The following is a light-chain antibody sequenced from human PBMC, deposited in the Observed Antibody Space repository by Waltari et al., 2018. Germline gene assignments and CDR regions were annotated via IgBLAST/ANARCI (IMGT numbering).Light chain of an antibody. V-gene: IGLV3-25*03. CDR1: ALPNQF. CDR2: RDT. J-gene: IGLJ2*01. CDR3: QSTDSSGSYVL. Sequence: SYALTQPPSVSASPGQTARITCSGNALPNQFAYWYQRKPGQAPVLVIYRDTERPSGIPARFSGSSSGTTVTLTINGVQAEYEADYYCQSTDSSGSYVLFGGGTTLTVL.